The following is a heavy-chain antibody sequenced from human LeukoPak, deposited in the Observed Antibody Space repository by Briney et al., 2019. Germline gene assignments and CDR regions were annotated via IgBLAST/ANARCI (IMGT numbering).Heavy chain of an antibody. CDR2: ISYDGSNK. Sequence: QSGRSLRLSCAASGFTFSSYGMHWVRQAPGKGLEWVAVISYDGSNKYYADSVKGRFTIPRDNSKNTLYLQMNSLRAEDTAVYYCAKQWGCSSTSCYSSYYYYGMDVWGQGTTVTVSS. V-gene: IGHV3-30*18. CDR3: AKQWGCSSTSCYSSYYYYGMDV. J-gene: IGHJ6*02. CDR1: GFTFSSYG. D-gene: IGHD2-2*02.